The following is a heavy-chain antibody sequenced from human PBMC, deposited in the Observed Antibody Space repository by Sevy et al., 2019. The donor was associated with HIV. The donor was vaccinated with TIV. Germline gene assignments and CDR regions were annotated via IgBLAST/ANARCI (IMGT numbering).Heavy chain of an antibody. CDR3: AREGGHTSAWTPGKY. CDR2: ISYEGSAK. J-gene: IGHJ4*02. Sequence: GGSLRLSCAASGFSFNTHAMHWVRQAPGKGLDWVALISYEGSAKYYADSLKGRFTVSRDDSKNTLYLQMNSLRPEDSAVYYCAREGGHTSAWTPGKYWGQGTQVTVSS. V-gene: IGHV3-30-3*01. CDR1: GFSFNTHA. D-gene: IGHD6-19*01.